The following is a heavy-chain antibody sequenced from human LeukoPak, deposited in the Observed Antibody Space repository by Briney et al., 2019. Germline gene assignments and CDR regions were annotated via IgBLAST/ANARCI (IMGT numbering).Heavy chain of an antibody. CDR2: ISYDGSNK. CDR1: GFTFSSYG. V-gene: IGHV3-30*18. D-gene: IGHD2-15*01. J-gene: IGHJ4*02. CDR3: AKDNCSGGSCWPQDFYYFDY. Sequence: GGSLRLSCAASGFTFSSYGMHWVRQAPGKGLGWGAVISYDGSNKYYADSVKGRFTISRDNSKNTLYLQMNSLRAEDTAVYYCAKDNCSGGSCWPQDFYYFDYWGQGTLVTVSS.